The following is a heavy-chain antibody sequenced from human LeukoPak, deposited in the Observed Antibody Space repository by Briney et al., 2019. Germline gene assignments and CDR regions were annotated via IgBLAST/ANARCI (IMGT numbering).Heavy chain of an antibody. CDR1: NGSFSLYY. D-gene: IGHD5-18*01. CDR3: ARGLPNGYSYGPFEY. J-gene: IGHJ4*02. CDR2: IDHSGDT. V-gene: IGHV4-34*01. Sequence: KPSETLSLTCAVSNGSFSLYYWAWIRQPPGKGLEWIGEIDHSGDTNYNPSLQSRLTMSVDTSKKQFSLRLNSVTAADTAVYFCARGLPNGYSYGPFEYWGQGVLVTVSS.